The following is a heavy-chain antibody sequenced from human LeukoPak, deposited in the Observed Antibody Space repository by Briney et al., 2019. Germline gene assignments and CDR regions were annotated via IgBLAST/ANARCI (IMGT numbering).Heavy chain of an antibody. J-gene: IGHJ6*03. CDR3: ARHYYYDSSGYYNYYYMDV. CDR2: IYYSGST. D-gene: IGHD3-22*01. CDR1: GGSISSYY. V-gene: IGHV4-59*08. Sequence: SETLSLTCTVSGGSISSYYWSWIRQPPGKGLEWIGYIYYSGSTNYNPSLKSRVTISVDTSKNQFSLKLSSVTAADTAVYYCARHYYYDSSGYYNYYYMDVWGKGTTVTVSS.